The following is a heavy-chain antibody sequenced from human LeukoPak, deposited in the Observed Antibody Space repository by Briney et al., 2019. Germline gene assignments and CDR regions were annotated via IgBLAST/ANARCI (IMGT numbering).Heavy chain of an antibody. D-gene: IGHD1-26*01. Sequence: GESLKISCKAFGYNFASYWIGWVRQMPGKGLEWMGIIYPGDSETRYSPSFQGQVTISADKSISTAYLQWSSLKASDTAMYYCARQVVGPIHWFDPWGQGTLVTVSS. CDR2: IYPGDSET. V-gene: IGHV5-51*01. J-gene: IGHJ5*02. CDR3: ARQVVGPIHWFDP. CDR1: GYNFASYW.